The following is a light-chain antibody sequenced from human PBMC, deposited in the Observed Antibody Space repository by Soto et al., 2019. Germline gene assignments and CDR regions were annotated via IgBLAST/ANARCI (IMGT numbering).Light chain of an antibody. CDR3: QQYNTWLWT. Sequence: EVVMTQSPATLSVSPGERATLSCRASQSVNANLGWYQQKPGQAPRLLNHGASNRATGIPARFSGSGFGTEFILTISSLQSEDFAVHYCQQYNTWLWTFGQGTKVEI. J-gene: IGKJ1*01. CDR2: GAS. CDR1: QSVNAN. V-gene: IGKV3-15*01.